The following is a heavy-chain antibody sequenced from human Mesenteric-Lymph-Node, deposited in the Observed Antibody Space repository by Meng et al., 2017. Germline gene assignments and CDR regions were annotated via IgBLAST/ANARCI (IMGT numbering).Heavy chain of an antibody. CDR3: AKIQLWSTHAFDI. CDR2: IKQDGSEK. D-gene: IGHD5-18*01. J-gene: IGHJ3*02. V-gene: IGHV3-7*01. CDR1: GFTFSSYW. Sequence: GESLKISCAASGFTFSSYWMSWVRQAPGKGLEWVANIKQDGSEKYYVDSVKGRFTISRDNAKNSLYLQMNSLRAKDTAVYYCAKIQLWSTHAFDIWGQGTMGTVSS.